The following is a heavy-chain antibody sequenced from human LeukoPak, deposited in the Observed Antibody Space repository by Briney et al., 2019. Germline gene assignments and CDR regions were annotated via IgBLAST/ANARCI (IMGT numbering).Heavy chain of an antibody. V-gene: IGHV1-18*01. Sequence: ASVKVSCKVSGYTLTELSMHWVRQAPGQGLEWMGWISAYNGNTNYAQKLQGRVTMTTDTSTSTAYMELRSLRSDDTAVYYCARVSLEQPGYWGQGTLVTVSS. CDR1: GYTLTELS. J-gene: IGHJ4*02. CDR2: ISAYNGNT. CDR3: ARVSLEQPGY. D-gene: IGHD6-13*01.